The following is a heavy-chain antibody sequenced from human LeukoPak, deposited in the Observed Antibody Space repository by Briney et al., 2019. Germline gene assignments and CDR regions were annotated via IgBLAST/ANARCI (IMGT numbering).Heavy chain of an antibody. CDR2: IHYDGTNK. Sequence: GGSLRLSCAASGFTFSTYGMHWVRQAPGKGLEWVTSIHYDGTNKYYAEAVKGRFTISRDNSKNTLYLQMNSLRAEDTAVYYCAKDLFTMVREPFDPWGQGTLVTVSS. CDR1: GFTFSTYG. CDR3: AKDLFTMVREPFDP. V-gene: IGHV3-30*02. D-gene: IGHD3-10*01. J-gene: IGHJ5*02.